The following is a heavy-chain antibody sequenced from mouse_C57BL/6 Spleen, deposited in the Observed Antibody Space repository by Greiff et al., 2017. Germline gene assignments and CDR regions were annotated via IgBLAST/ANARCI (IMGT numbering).Heavy chain of an antibody. CDR3: ALFITGGAMDY. V-gene: IGHV1-64*01. CDR2: IHPNSGST. D-gene: IGHD1-1*01. Sequence: VQLQQPGAELVKPGASVKLSCKASGYTFTSYWMHWVKQRPGQGLEWIGMIHPNSGSTNYNEKFKSKATLTVDKSSSTAYLQLSSLTSEDSAVYYCALFITGGAMDYWGQGTSVTVSS. CDR1: GYTFTSYW. J-gene: IGHJ4*01.